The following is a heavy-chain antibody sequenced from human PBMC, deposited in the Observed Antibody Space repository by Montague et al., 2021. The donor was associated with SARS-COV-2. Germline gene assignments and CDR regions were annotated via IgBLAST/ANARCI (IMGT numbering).Heavy chain of an antibody. Sequence: SETLSLTCTVSGGSISSYYWTWIRQPAGKGLEWIGYIYYTGSTNYNPSLESRVTISLDTSKNQFSLKLSSVTAADTAVYYCARGDYCARKDYYYGVDVWGQGTTVAVSS. CDR1: GGSISSYY. V-gene: IGHV4-59*13. CDR2: IYYTGST. J-gene: IGHJ6*02. CDR3: ARGDYCARKDYYYGVDV. D-gene: IGHD3-10*01.